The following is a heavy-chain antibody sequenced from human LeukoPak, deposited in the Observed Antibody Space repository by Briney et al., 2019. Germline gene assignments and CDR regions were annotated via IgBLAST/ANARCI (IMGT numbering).Heavy chain of an antibody. CDR2: IYHSGST. J-gene: IGHJ5*02. Sequence: SETLSLTCAVSGYSISSGYYWGWIGQPPGKGLEWIGRIYHSGSTYYNPSLKSRVTISVDTSKNQFSLKLSSVTAADTAGYYCARAPGDYSGFWFDPWGQGTLVTVSS. D-gene: IGHD5-12*01. CDR3: ARAPGDYSGFWFDP. CDR1: GYSISSGYY. V-gene: IGHV4-38-2*01.